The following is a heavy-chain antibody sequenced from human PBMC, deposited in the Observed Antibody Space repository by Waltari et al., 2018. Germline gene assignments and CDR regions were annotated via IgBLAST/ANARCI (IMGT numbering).Heavy chain of an antibody. J-gene: IGHJ6*02. CDR3: ARDLITIFGVVNYGMDV. CDR2: IYYSGST. Sequence: QVQLQESGPGLVKPSQTLSLTCTVSGGSISSGGYYWSWIRQHPGKGLEWIGYIYYSGSTYANPSLKSRVTISVDTSKNQFSLKLSSVTAADTAVYYCARDLITIFGVVNYGMDVWGQGTTVTVSS. D-gene: IGHD3-3*01. V-gene: IGHV4-31*03. CDR1: GGSISSGGYY.